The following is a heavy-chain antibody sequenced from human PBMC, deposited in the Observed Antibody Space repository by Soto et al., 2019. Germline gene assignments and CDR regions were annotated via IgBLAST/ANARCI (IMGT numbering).Heavy chain of an antibody. D-gene: IGHD3-22*01. CDR1: GGSISSGGYS. J-gene: IGHJ4*02. V-gene: IGHV4-30-2*01. CDR2: IYHSGST. CDR3: ASMREGYDPRGYDY. Sequence: QLQLQESGSGLVKPSQTLSLTCAVSGGSISSGGYSWSWIRQPPGKGLEWIGYIYHSGSTYYTPSLKSRVTIPVDRSKNQFSQQLSSVPAADTPVYYCASMREGYDPRGYDYWGQGPLVTVSS.